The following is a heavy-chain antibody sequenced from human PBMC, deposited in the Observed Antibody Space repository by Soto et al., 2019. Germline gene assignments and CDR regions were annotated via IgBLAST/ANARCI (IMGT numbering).Heavy chain of an antibody. CDR3: TRDASRDSSARGWFDY. V-gene: IGHV3-21*01. Sequence: GSLRLSCAASGFTFRSFTMNWVRQAPGKGLEWVSTISSNSAYIYYTDALRGRFTISRDNAKNSLHLQMNSLRAEDTAVYYCTRDASRDSSARGWFDYWGQGTLVTVSS. J-gene: IGHJ5*01. D-gene: IGHD6-13*01. CDR2: ISSNSAYI. CDR1: GFTFRSFT.